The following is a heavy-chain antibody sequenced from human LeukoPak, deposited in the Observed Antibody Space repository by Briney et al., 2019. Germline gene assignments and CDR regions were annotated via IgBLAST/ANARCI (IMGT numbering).Heavy chain of an antibody. V-gene: IGHV3-30*18. D-gene: IGHD4-11*01. Sequence: PGRSLRLSCAASGFTFSSYGMHWVRQAPGKGLEWVAVISYDGSNKYYADSVRGRFTISRDNSKNTLYLHMSSLRAEDTAVYYCAKDHYEDYSTYYYYYYGMDVWGQGTTVTVSS. CDR1: GFTFSSYG. CDR2: ISYDGSNK. J-gene: IGHJ6*02. CDR3: AKDHYEDYSTYYYYYYGMDV.